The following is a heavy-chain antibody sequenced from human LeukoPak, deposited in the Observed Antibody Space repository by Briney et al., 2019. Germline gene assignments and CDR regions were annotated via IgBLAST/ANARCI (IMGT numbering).Heavy chain of an antibody. J-gene: IGHJ3*02. Sequence: ASVKVSCKASGYTFTSYLMHWVRQAPGQGLEYMGMINPSGGSTVYTQKFQGRITMSKDTSTSTVYMALYSLRSEDTAVYYCASLTKRDAFDIWGQGTMVTVSS. CDR1: GYTFTSYL. CDR3: ASLTKRDAFDI. CDR2: INPSGGST. V-gene: IGHV1-46*01. D-gene: IGHD1-1*01.